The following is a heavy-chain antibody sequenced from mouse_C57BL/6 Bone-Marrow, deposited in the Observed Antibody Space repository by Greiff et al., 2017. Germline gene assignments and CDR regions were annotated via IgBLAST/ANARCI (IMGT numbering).Heavy chain of an antibody. CDR3: ARRGFDYYGSSPYAMDY. V-gene: IGHV5-6*01. CDR1: GFTFSSYG. J-gene: IGHJ4*01. D-gene: IGHD1-1*01. CDR2: ISRGGSYT. Sequence: EVQLQESGGDLVKPGGSLKLSCAASGFTFSSYGMSWVRQTPDKRLEWVATISRGGSYTYYPDSVKGRFNISRDNAKNTLYLQMSSLKSEDTAMYYCARRGFDYYGSSPYAMDYWGQGTSVTVSS.